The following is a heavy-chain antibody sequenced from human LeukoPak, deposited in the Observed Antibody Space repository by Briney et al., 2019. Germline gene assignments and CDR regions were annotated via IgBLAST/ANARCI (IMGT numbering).Heavy chain of an antibody. CDR1: GFTFSSYW. J-gene: IGHJ4*02. Sequence: GGSLRLSCAASGFTFSSYWMSWVRQAPGKGLEWVANIKQDGSEKYYVDSVKGRFTISRDNAKNSLYLQMNSLRAEDTAVYYCARAWWFGKLSPFDYWGQGTLSPSPQ. V-gene: IGHV3-7*01. CDR3: ARAWWFGKLSPFDY. CDR2: IKQDGSEK. D-gene: IGHD3-10*01.